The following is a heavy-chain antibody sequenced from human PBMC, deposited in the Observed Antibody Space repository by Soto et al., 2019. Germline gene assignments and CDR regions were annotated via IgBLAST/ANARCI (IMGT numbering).Heavy chain of an antibody. CDR3: ARGASEDDYGDNWFDP. D-gene: IGHD4-17*01. CDR2: IYHSGST. J-gene: IGHJ5*02. Sequence: SETLSLTCAVSGGSISSGGYSWSWIRQPPGKGLEWIGYIYHSGSTYYNPSLKSRVTISVDRSKNQFSLKLSSVTAADTAVYYCARGASEDDYGDNWFDPWGQGTLVTVSS. CDR1: GGSISSGGYS. V-gene: IGHV4-30-2*01.